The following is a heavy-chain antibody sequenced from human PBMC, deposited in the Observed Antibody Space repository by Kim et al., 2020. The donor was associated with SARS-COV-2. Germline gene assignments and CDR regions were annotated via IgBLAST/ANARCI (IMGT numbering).Heavy chain of an antibody. Sequence: GESLRLSCVASGYTFSSYRMHWVRQAPGKGLEWISRINRIDGDTGYTDSVKGRFTISRDNGKNTLYLQLNSLTSEDTGIYYCARDWGTVSHDCYFDLWGRGTLVTVSS. V-gene: IGHV3-74*01. D-gene: IGHD3-16*01. J-gene: IGHJ2*01. CDR1: GYTFSSYR. CDR3: ARDWGTVSHDCYFDL. CDR2: INRIDGDT.